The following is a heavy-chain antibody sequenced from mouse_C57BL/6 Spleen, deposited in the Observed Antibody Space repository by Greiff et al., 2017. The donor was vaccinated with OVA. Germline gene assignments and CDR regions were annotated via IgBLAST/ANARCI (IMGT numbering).Heavy chain of an antibody. CDR3: ARRTTVVEDYFDY. Sequence: VQLQQPGAELVKPGASVKMSCKASGYTFTSYWITWVKQRPGQGLEWIGDIYPGSGSTNYNEKFKSKATLTVDTSSSTAYMQLSSLTSEDSAVYYCARRTTVVEDYFDYWGQGTTLTVSS. J-gene: IGHJ2*01. CDR2: IYPGSGST. V-gene: IGHV1-55*01. D-gene: IGHD1-1*01. CDR1: GYTFTSYW.